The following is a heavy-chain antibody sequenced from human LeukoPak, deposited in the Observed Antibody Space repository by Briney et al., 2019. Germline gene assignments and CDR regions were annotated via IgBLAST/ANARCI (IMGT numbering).Heavy chain of an antibody. CDR3: ARGHGGGSYYYYGMDV. D-gene: IGHD1-26*01. V-gene: IGHV3-30-3*01. CDR2: ISHDGSNQ. Sequence: GGSLRLSCAASGFPFSKHGMHWVRQAPGKGLEWVAVISHDGSNQYYANSVKGRLTISRDNSRNTLYLQMNSLRAEDTAVYYCARGHGGGSYYYYGMDVWGQGTTVTVSS. J-gene: IGHJ6*02. CDR1: GFPFSKHG.